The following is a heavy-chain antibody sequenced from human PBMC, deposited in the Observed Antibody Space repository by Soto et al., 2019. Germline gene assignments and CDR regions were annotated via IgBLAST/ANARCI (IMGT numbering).Heavy chain of an antibody. CDR3: AKGSSARGYYYYYMDV. CDR2: ISWNSGSI. J-gene: IGHJ6*03. CDR1: GFTFDDYA. V-gene: IGHV3-9*01. Sequence: PGGSLRLSCAASGFTFDDYAMHWVRQAPGKGLEWVSGISWNSGSIGYADSVKGRFTISRDNAKNSLYLQMNSLRAEDTALYYCAKGSSARGYYYYYMDVWGKGTTVTVSS. D-gene: IGHD6-6*01.